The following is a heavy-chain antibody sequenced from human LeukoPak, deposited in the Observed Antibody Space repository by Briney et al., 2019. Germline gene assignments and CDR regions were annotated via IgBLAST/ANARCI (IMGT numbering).Heavy chain of an antibody. D-gene: IGHD1-26*01. Sequence: GGSLRLSCAASGFTFDDYAMHWVRQAPGKGLEWVSGISWNSGSIGNADSVKGRFTISRDNAKNSLYLQINSLRAEDTALYYCAKDIRPLRSDPKGALDYWGQGTLVTVSS. J-gene: IGHJ4*02. V-gene: IGHV3-9*01. CDR3: AKDIRPLRSDPKGALDY. CDR2: ISWNSGSI. CDR1: GFTFDDYA.